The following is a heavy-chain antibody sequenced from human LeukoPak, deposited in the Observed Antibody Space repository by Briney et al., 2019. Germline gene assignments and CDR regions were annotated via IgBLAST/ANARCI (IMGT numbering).Heavy chain of an antibody. CDR1: GFTFSSYA. CDR3: ARGGSGYYYGPGAFDI. J-gene: IGHJ3*02. D-gene: IGHD3-22*01. Sequence: PGGSLRLSCAASGFTFSSYAMSWVRQAPGKGLEWVSAISGSGGSTYYADSAKGRSTISRDNSKNTLYLQMNSLRAEDTAVYYCARGGSGYYYGPGAFDIWGQGTMVTVSS. CDR2: ISGSGGST. V-gene: IGHV3-23*01.